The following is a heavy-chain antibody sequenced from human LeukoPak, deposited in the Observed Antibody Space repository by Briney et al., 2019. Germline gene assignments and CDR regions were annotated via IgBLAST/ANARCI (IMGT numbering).Heavy chain of an antibody. V-gene: IGHV4-39*07. CDR1: GGSISSSSYY. CDR2: IYYSGST. D-gene: IGHD2-21*01. Sequence: SETLSLTCTVSGGSISSSSYYWGWIRQPPGKGLEWIGSIYYSGSTYYNPSLKSRVTISVDTSKNQFSLKLSSVTAADTAVYYCASAAGVIDYWGQGTLVTVSS. J-gene: IGHJ4*02. CDR3: ASAAGVIDY.